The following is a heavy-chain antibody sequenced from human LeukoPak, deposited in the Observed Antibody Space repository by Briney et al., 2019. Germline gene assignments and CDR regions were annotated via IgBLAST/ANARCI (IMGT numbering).Heavy chain of an antibody. J-gene: IGHJ4*02. CDR3: TTDGLSVY. V-gene: IGHV3-15*01. Sequence: GGSLRLSCVASGFTFNNVWMSWVRQAPGKGLEWVGRIKSTTDGGTTDYDAPVKGRYSISRDDSKNTLYLQMNSLKTEDTAVYYCTTDGLSVYWGQGTLVTVSS. CDR2: IKSTTDGGTT. CDR1: GFTFNNVW.